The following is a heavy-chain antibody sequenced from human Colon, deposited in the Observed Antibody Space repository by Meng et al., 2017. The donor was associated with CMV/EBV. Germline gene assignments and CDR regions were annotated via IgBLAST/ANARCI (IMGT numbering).Heavy chain of an antibody. CDR2: IYYSGNT. CDR3: ARVRDLFRYFDY. J-gene: IGHJ4*02. V-gene: IGHV4-30-4*08. Sequence: SETLSLTCTVSGGSISSGDYYWSWIRQPLGKGLEWIGCIYYSGNTYYNPSLKSRITISVDTSKNQFSLKLSSVTAADTAVYYCARVRDLFRYFDYWGQGTLVTVSS. CDR1: GGSISSGDYY.